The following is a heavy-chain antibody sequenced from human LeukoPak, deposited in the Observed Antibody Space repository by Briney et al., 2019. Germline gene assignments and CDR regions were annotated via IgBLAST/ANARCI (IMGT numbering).Heavy chain of an antibody. CDR3: ARDDAAGIVGATPGDY. J-gene: IGHJ4*02. Sequence: SEALSLTCTVSGGSISSYYWSWIRQPAAKGLEWIGRIYTSGSTNYNPSPKSRVTMSVDTSKNQFSLKLSSVTAADTAVYYCARDDAAGIVGATPGDYWGQGTLVTVSS. CDR2: IYTSGST. V-gene: IGHV4-4*07. D-gene: IGHD1-26*01. CDR1: GGSISSYY.